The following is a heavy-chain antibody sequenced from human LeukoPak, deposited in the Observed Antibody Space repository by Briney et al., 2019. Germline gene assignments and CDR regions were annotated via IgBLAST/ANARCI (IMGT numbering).Heavy chain of an antibody. J-gene: IGHJ4*02. CDR3: ARADGLLWFGENPRGGYYFDY. CDR1: GGSFSGYY. V-gene: IGHV4-34*01. D-gene: IGHD3-10*01. Sequence: SETLSLTCAVYGGSFSGYYWSWIRQPPGKGLEWIGEINHSGSTNYSPSLKSRVTISVDTSKNQFSLKLSSVTAADTAVYYCARADGLLWFGENPRGGYYFDYWGQGTLVTVSS. CDR2: INHSGST.